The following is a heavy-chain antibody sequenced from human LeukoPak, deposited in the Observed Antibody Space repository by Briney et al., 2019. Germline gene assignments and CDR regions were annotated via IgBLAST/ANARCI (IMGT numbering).Heavy chain of an antibody. CDR3: AREGSSSSFNFDY. CDR1: GGTLSSYA. V-gene: IGHV1-69*05. D-gene: IGHD6-6*01. Sequence: SVKVSCKASGGTLSSYAISWVRQAPGQGLEWMGGIIPIFGTANYAQKFQGRVTITTDESTSTAYMELSSLGPEDTAVYYCAREGSSSSFNFDYWGQGTLVTVSS. J-gene: IGHJ4*02. CDR2: IIPIFGTA.